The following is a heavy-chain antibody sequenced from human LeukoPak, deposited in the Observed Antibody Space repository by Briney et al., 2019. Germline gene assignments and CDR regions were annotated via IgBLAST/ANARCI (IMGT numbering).Heavy chain of an antibody. V-gene: IGHV3-23*01. D-gene: IGHD3-22*01. CDR1: GFTFSSYA. CDR3: AKVYDSSGYLFDY. J-gene: IGHJ4*02. Sequence: GGSLILSCAASGFTFSSYAMSWVRQAPGKGLEWVSAISGSGGSTYYADSVKGRFTISRDNSKNTLYLQMNSLRAEDTAVYYCAKVYDSSGYLFDYWGQGTLVTVSS. CDR2: ISGSGGST.